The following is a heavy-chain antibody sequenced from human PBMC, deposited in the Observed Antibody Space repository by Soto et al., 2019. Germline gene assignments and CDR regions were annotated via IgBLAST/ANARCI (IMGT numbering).Heavy chain of an antibody. CDR3: AREVHCCGDCYSFDY. Sequence: QVQLVESGGGVVQPGRSLRLSCAASGFTFSSYAMHWVRQAPGKGLEWVAVISYDGSNKYYADSVKGRFTISRDNSKNTLYLQMNSLRAEDTAVYYCAREVHCCGDCYSFDYWGQGTLVTVSS. CDR2: ISYDGSNK. J-gene: IGHJ4*02. D-gene: IGHD2-21*02. CDR1: GFTFSSYA. V-gene: IGHV3-30-3*01.